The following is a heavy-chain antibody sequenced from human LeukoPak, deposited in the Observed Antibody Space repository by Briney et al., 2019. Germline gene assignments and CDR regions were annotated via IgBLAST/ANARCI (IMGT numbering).Heavy chain of an antibody. D-gene: IGHD3-10*01. Sequence: GRSLRLSCAASGFTFSSYGMHWVRQAPGKGLEWVAVISYDGSNKYYADSVKGRFTISRDNSKNTLYLQMNSLRAEDTAVYYCAKALISGVLLQDAFDIWGQGTMVTVSS. J-gene: IGHJ3*02. CDR1: GFTFSSYG. V-gene: IGHV3-30*18. CDR3: AKALISGVLLQDAFDI. CDR2: ISYDGSNK.